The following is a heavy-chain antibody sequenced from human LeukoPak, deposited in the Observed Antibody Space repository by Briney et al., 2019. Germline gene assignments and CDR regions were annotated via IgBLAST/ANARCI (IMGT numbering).Heavy chain of an antibody. V-gene: IGHV3-15*01. Sequence: GGSLRLSCAASGFTFSNAWMSWVRQAPGKGLEWVGRIKSKTDGGTTDYAAPVKGRFTISRDDSKNTLYLQMNRLKTEDTAVYYCTTQGYYDILTQSDYWGQGTLVTVSS. CDR3: TTQGYYDILTQSDY. CDR2: IKSKTDGGTT. CDR1: GFTFSNAW. J-gene: IGHJ4*02. D-gene: IGHD3-9*01.